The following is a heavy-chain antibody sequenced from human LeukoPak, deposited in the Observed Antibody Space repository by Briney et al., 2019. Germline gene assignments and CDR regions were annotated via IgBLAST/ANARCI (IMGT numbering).Heavy chain of an antibody. CDR1: GFTFSSYA. J-gene: IGHJ6*03. D-gene: IGHD6-6*01. CDR3: ARDGSSYYMDV. Sequence: GGSLRLSCAASGFTFSSYAMHWVRQAPGKGLEWVAVISYDGSNKYYADSVKGRFTISRDNSKNTLYLQMNSLRAEDTAVYYCARDGSSYYMDVWGKGTTVTVSS. CDR2: ISYDGSNK. V-gene: IGHV3-30-3*01.